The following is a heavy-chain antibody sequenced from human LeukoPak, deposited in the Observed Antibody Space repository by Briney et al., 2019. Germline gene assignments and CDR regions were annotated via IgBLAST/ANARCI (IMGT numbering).Heavy chain of an antibody. D-gene: IGHD6-13*01. V-gene: IGHV4-30-4*01. CDR2: IYYSGST. CDR1: GGSISSGDYY. J-gene: IGHJ5*02. Sequence: SETLSLTCTVSGGSISSGDYYWSWIRQPPGKGLEWIGYIYYSGSTYYNPSLKSRVTRSVDTSKNQFSLKLSSVTAADTAVYYCARVEAAAGPLNSFWFDPWGQGTLVTVSS. CDR3: ARVEAAAGPLNSFWFDP.